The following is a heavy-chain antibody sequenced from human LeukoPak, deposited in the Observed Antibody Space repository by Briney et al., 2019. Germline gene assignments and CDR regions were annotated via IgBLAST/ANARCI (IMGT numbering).Heavy chain of an antibody. V-gene: IGHV3-30*03. CDR1: GFTFSNYG. J-gene: IGHJ4*02. CDR3: ARSPTRSLRVGEFDF. D-gene: IGHD1-26*01. Sequence: GGSLRLSCAASGFTFSNYGMHWVRQAPGKGLEWVAVISYDEDNKYYADSVKGRFAISRDNSKDTLYLQMNSLRAGDTAVYYCARSPTRSLRVGEFDFWGQGTLVTVSS. CDR2: ISYDEDNK.